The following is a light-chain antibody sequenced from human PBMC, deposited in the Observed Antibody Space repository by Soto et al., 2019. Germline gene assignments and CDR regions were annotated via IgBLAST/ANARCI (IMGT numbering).Light chain of an antibody. CDR2: KAS. CDR3: QQYNDNWT. CDR1: QSISIW. V-gene: IGKV1-5*03. J-gene: IGKJ1*01. Sequence: DIQMTQSPSTLSASVGDRVTITCRASQSISIWLAWYQQKPGQAPKLLIYKASTLQSGVPSRFSGSGSGTEFTLAISSLQPDDSATYYCQQYNDNWTFGQGTKVEIK.